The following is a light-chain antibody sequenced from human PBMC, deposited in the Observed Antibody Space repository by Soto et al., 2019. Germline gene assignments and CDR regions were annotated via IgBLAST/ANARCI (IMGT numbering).Light chain of an antibody. CDR2: GAS. Sequence: IVMTQSPATLSVSPGERATLSCRASQTVNSNLAWYQKKPGQAPRLLIYGASTRAPGIPARFSGSGSGTEFTLTISSLQSEDFAVYYCQQYDSWPPLTFGGGTKVDIK. J-gene: IGKJ4*01. CDR3: QQYDSWPPLT. V-gene: IGKV3D-15*01. CDR1: QTVNSN.